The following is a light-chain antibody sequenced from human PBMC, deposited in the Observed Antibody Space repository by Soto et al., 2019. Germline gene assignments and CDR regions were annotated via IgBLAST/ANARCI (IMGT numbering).Light chain of an antibody. J-gene: IGKJ5*01. CDR2: DSS. CDR3: QQFDSPPLT. V-gene: IGKV1-33*01. Sequence: IQMTQSPSSLSASVGDRVTIICQASQDITNYLNWYQQKPGKAPKLLIHDSSNLETGVPSRFSGSGSGTYFSFTISSLQPEDIATYFCQQFDSPPLTFGQGTRLEIK. CDR1: QDITNY.